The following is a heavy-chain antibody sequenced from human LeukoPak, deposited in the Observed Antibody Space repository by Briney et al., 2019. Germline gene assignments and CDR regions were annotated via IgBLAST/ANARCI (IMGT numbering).Heavy chain of an antibody. J-gene: IGHJ3*02. D-gene: IGHD2-15*01. CDR3: ANDISGRRNCSGGSCAPGAFDI. CDR1: GFTFDDYA. CDR2: ISWNSGSI. Sequence: GGSLRLSCAASGFTFDDYAMHWVRQAPGKGLEWVSGISWNSGSIGYADSVKGRFTISRDNAKNSLYLQMNSLRAEDMALCYCANDISGRRNCSGGSCAPGAFDIWGQGTMVTVSS. V-gene: IGHV3-9*03.